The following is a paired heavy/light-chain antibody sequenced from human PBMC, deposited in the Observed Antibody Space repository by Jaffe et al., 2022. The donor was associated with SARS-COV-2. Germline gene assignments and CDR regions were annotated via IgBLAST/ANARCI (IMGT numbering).Light chain of an antibody. J-gene: IGKJ3*01. CDR2: LGS. Sequence: DIVMTQSPLSLPVTPGEPASISCRSSQSLLHSNGYNYLDWYLQKPGQSPQLLIYLGSNRASGVPDRFSGSGSGTDFTLKISRVEAEDVGVYYCMQALQSFTFGPGTKVDIK. V-gene: IGKV2-28*01. CDR1: QSLLHSNGYNY. CDR3: MQALQSFT.
Heavy chain of an antibody. CDR2: INPSGGST. CDR1: GYTFTSYY. V-gene: IGHV1-46*01. Sequence: QVQLVQSGAEVKKPGASVKVSCKASGYTFTSYYMHWVRQAPGQGLEWMGIINPSGGSTSYAQKFQGRVTMTRDTSTSTVYMELSSLRSEDTAVYYCARLAGIWFGELPNIHYYGMDVWGQGTTVTVSS. J-gene: IGHJ6*02. D-gene: IGHD3-10*01. CDR3: ARLAGIWFGELPNIHYYGMDV.